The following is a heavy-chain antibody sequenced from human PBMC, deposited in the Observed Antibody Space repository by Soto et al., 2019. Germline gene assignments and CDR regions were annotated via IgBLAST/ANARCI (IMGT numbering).Heavy chain of an antibody. D-gene: IGHD2-15*01. CDR1: GFTFGLYW. J-gene: IGHJ5*02. V-gene: IGHV3-74*01. CDR3: VRDRSRNWFDP. Sequence: EVQLVESGGGIVQPGGSLRLSCAASGFTFGLYWMHWVRQVPGKGLVWVSRINGAGTSIAYADSVKGRFTISRDNAKNTLYLQMNSLRAEDTAVYYGVRDRSRNWFDPWGMGTLVNVSS. CDR2: INGAGTSI.